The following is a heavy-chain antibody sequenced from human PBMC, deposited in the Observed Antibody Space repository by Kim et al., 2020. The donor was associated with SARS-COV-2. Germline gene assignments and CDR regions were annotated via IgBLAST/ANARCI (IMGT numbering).Heavy chain of an antibody. J-gene: IGHJ4*02. CDR1: GGSVSSGSYY. CDR3: ARVRVGTNMMKYYFDY. D-gene: IGHD1-26*01. V-gene: IGHV4-61*01. Sequence: SETLSLTCTVSGGSVSSGSYYWSWIRQPPGKGLEWIGDIYYSGSINYNPSLKSRLTISVDTSKNQFSLKLSSVTAADTAVYYCARVRVGTNMMKYYFDYWGQGTLVTVSS. CDR2: IYYSGSI.